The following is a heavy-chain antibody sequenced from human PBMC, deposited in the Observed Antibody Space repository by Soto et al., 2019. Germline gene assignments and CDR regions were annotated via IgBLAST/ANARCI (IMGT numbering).Heavy chain of an antibody. D-gene: IGHD2-2*01. J-gene: IGHJ4*02. Sequence: EVQLLDSGGGWVQPGGSLRLSCVASGFVFSDYAMSWVRQAPGKGLEWVSAISAGGSDTYYADSVKGRFTVSRVNSKNTLYLQMNTLRAEDTAIYYCASVPIWCGSSSCYTEGFDSWGLGTLVTVSS. CDR3: ASVPIWCGSSSCYTEGFDS. CDR1: GFVFSDYA. CDR2: ISAGGSDT. V-gene: IGHV3-23*01.